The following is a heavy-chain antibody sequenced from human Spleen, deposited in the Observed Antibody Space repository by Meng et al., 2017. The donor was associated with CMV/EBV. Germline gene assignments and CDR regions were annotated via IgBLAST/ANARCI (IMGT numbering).Heavy chain of an antibody. D-gene: IGHD1-26*01. V-gene: IGHV3-23*01. Sequence: GESLKISCVASGFTFSNYAVTWVRQAPGKGLEWVSAIRGSGSTTYYAASVKGRFTISRDNSKNTLYLQMNNLRAEDTAVYYCTRGPKWELRSAFDIWGQGAMVTVSS. CDR3: TRGPKWELRSAFDI. CDR2: IRGSGSTT. J-gene: IGHJ3*02. CDR1: GFTFSNYA.